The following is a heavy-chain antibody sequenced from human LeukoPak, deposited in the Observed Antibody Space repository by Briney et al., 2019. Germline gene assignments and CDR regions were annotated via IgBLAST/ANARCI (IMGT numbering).Heavy chain of an antibody. D-gene: IGHD4-17*01. CDR3: ARAGGDYMGYYYYYMDV. CDR2: INPSGGST. J-gene: IGHJ6*03. Sequence: ASVKVSCKASGYTFTSYYMHWVRQAPGQGLEWMGIINPSGGSTSYAQKFQGRVTMTRDMSTSTVYMELSSLRSEDTAVYYCARAGGDYMGYYYYYMDVCVKGTTVTVSS. V-gene: IGHV1-46*01. CDR1: GYTFTSYY.